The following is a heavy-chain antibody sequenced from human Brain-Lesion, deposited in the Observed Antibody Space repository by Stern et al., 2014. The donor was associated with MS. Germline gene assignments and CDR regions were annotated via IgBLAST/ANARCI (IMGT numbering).Heavy chain of an antibody. Sequence: MQLVESGPGLVKPSQTLSLTCTVSGGSVGSGSYDWSWIRQPAGKGLEWIGRIYTTGSTYYKPSLKSRVSISIDTSQNQLSLMLTSVTAADTAVYYCARDKEDTNMAFRYFDNWGQGTLVTVSS. J-gene: IGHJ4*02. CDR1: GGSVGSGSYD. CDR2: IYTTGST. CDR3: ARDKEDTNMAFRYFDN. D-gene: IGHD5-18*01. V-gene: IGHV4-61*02.